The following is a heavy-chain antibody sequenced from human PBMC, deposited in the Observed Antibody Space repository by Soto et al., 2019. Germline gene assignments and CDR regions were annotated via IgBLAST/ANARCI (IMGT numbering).Heavy chain of an antibody. Sequence: QVQLVESGGGVVQPGRSLRLSCAASGFTFSNYGMHWVRQTPGRGLEWVAVIWFDGRNIAYRESVKGRFTVSRDDSKNILYLEMDSLGVEDTAVYYCARDEIQVWSYVGSFDYWGQGTLVTVSS. CDR3: ARDEIQVWSYVGSFDY. CDR1: GFTFSNYG. CDR2: IWFDGRNI. D-gene: IGHD5-18*01. J-gene: IGHJ4*02. V-gene: IGHV3-33*01.